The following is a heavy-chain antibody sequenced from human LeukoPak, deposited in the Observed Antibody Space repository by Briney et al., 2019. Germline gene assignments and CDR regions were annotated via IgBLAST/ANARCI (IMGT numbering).Heavy chain of an antibody. CDR3: ARDAGDIPGIAGLWFDP. CDR2: IYYSGST. D-gene: IGHD6-13*01. V-gene: IGHV4-59*01. CDR1: GGSISSYY. J-gene: IGHJ5*02. Sequence: SDTLSLTCTVSGGSISSYYWSWIRQPPGKGLEWIGYIYYSGSTNYNPSLKSRVTISVDTSKNQFSLKLSSVTAADTAVYYCARDAGDIPGIAGLWFDPWGQGTLVTVSS.